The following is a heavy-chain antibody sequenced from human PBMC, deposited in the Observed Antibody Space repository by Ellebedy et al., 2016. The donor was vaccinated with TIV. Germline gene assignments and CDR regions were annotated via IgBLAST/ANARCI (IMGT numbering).Heavy chain of an antibody. CDR3: ARGGNGYNEFDY. J-gene: IGHJ4*02. Sequence: GESLKISCKASGYNFTTYWIGWVRQMPGKGLEWMGIIYPGDSDTKYSPSFQGQVTISVDKSINTAYLQWSSLKASDTAMYYCARGGNGYNEFDYWGQGTLVTVSS. CDR2: IYPGDSDT. V-gene: IGHV5-51*01. CDR1: GYNFTTYW. D-gene: IGHD5-24*01.